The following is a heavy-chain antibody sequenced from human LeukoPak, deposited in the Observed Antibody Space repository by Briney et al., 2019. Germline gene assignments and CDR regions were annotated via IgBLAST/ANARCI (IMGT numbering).Heavy chain of an antibody. CDR3: ARSSELRYFDWRVD. CDR1: GYTFTSYG. Sequence: ASVKVSCKASGYTFTSYGIRWVRQPPGQGLEWMGWISAYNGNTNYAQKLQGRVTMTTDTSTSTAYMELRSLRSDDTAVYYCARSSELRYFDWRVDWGQGTLVTVSS. D-gene: IGHD3-9*01. J-gene: IGHJ4*02. V-gene: IGHV1-18*01. CDR2: ISAYNGNT.